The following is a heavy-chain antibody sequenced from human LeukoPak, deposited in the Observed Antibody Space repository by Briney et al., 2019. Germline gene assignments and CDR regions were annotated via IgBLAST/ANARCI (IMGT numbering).Heavy chain of an antibody. Sequence: SETLSLTCTVSGGSISSSSYYWGWIRQPPGKGLEWIGSIYYSGSTYYNPSLKSRVTISVDTSKNQFSLKLSSVTAADTAVYYCARFSSAREAFDIWGQGTMVTVSS. V-gene: IGHV4-39*07. CDR1: GGSISSSSYY. J-gene: IGHJ3*02. CDR2: IYYSGST. CDR3: ARFSSAREAFDI. D-gene: IGHD6-6*01.